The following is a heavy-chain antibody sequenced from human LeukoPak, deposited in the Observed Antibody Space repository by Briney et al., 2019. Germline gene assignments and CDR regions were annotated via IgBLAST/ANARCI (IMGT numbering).Heavy chain of an antibody. D-gene: IGHD3-10*01. CDR1: GFTFSNYW. CDR2: INSDGSGT. J-gene: IGHJ4*02. V-gene: IGHV3-74*01. Sequence: GGSLRLSCAASGFTFSNYWMYWVRQAPGKGLVWVSRINSDGSGTSYADPVKGRLTISRDNAKNTLYLQMNSLRAEDTAVYHCVRSGPSRVFDYWGQGTLVTVSS. CDR3: VRSGPSRVFDY.